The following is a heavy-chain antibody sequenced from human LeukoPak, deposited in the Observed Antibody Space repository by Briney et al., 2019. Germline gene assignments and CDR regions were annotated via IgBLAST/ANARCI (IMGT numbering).Heavy chain of an antibody. CDR2: ISGSGGST. CDR3: AMEIRRYCSSTSRYTGDY. V-gene: IGHV3-23*01. J-gene: IGHJ4*02. D-gene: IGHD2-2*02. CDR1: GFTFSSYA. Sequence: PGGSLRLSCAASGFTFSSYAMSWVRQAPGKGLEWVSAISGSGGSTYYADSVKGRFTISRDNSKNTLYLQMNSLRAEDTAVYYCAMEIRRYCSSTSRYTGDYWGQGTLVTVSS.